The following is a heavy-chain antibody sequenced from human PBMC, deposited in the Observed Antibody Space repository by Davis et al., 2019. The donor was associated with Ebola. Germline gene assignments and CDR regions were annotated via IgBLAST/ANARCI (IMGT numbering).Heavy chain of an antibody. CDR3: AKDISPTVTSSYYYYGMDV. CDR2: ISSSSSYT. V-gene: IGHV3-11*05. CDR1: GFTFSDYY. J-gene: IGHJ6*02. D-gene: IGHD4-17*01. Sequence: GESLKISCAASGFTFSDYYMSWIRQAPGKGLEWVSYISSSSSYTNYADSVKGRFTISRDNAKNSLYLQMNSLRAEDTALYYCAKDISPTVTSSYYYYGMDVWGQGTTVTVSS.